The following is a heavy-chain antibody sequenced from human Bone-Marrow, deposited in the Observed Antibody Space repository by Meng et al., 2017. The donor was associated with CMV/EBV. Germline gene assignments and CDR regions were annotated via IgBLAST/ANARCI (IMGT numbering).Heavy chain of an antibody. D-gene: IGHD3-16*01. Sequence: GESLKIPCAASGFTFSSYAMHWVRQAPGKGLEWVAVISYDGSNKYYADSVKGRFTISRDNSKNTLYLQMNSLRAEDTAVYYCARATGDDAFDIWGQGTMVTVSS. CDR1: GFTFSSYA. CDR3: ARATGDDAFDI. V-gene: IGHV3-30-3*01. J-gene: IGHJ3*02. CDR2: ISYDGSNK.